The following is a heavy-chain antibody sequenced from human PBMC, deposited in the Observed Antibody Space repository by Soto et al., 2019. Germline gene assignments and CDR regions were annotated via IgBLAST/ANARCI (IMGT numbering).Heavy chain of an antibody. J-gene: IGHJ4*02. Sequence: PGGSLRLSCAASGFTFSSYAMSWVRQAPGKGLEWVSAISGSGGSTYYADSVKGRFTISRDNSKNTLYMQMNGLRAEDTALYYCAKDLIGGYGDYRLDYWGQGTLVAVSS. D-gene: IGHD4-17*01. CDR3: AKDLIGGYGDYRLDY. CDR1: GFTFSSYA. CDR2: ISGSGGST. V-gene: IGHV3-23*01.